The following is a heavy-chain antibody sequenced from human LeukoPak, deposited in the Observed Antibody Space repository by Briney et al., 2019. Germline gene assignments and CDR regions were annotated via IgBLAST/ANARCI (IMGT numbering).Heavy chain of an antibody. D-gene: IGHD1-14*01. V-gene: IGHV3-7*01. Sequence: GGSLRLSCAASGFTFSTYWMSWVRQAPGKGLEWVANIKLDGSEKYYVDSVKGRFTISRDNAKNSLYLQVSSLRPEDTAVYYFARDKQYNTSPTHLDYWGQGTLVTVSS. CDR1: GFTFSTYW. J-gene: IGHJ4*02. CDR3: ARDKQYNTSPTHLDY. CDR2: IKLDGSEK.